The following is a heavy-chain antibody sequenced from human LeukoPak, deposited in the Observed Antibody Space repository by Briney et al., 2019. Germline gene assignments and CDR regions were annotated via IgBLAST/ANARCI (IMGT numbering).Heavy chain of an antibody. V-gene: IGHV3-23*01. CDR3: ATGGIAAAGSWGN. J-gene: IGHJ4*02. D-gene: IGHD6-13*01. Sequence: PGGSLKLSCAASGFPFSSYAMSGVRRAPGKGLEWVSAISGSGGSTYYADSVKGRFTISRDNSKNTLYLQMNSLRAEDTAVYYCATGGIAAAGSWGNWGQGTLVTVSS. CDR2: ISGSGGST. CDR1: GFPFSSYA.